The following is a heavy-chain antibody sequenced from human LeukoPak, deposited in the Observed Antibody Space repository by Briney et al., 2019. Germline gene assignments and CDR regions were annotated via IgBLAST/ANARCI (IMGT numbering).Heavy chain of an antibody. V-gene: IGHV3-11*01. D-gene: IGHD5-12*01. CDR2: ISSSGSTI. CDR3: ACRRGLPNNWFDP. CDR1: GFTLSDYY. J-gene: IGHJ5*02. Sequence: GGSLRLSCAASGFTLSDYYMSWIRQAPGKGLEWVSYISSSGSTIYYADSVKGRFTISRDNAKNSLYLQMNSLRAEDTAVYYCACRRGLPNNWFDPWGQGTLVTVSS.